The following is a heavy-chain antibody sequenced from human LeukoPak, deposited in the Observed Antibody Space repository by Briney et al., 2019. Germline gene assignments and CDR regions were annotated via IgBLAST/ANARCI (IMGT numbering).Heavy chain of an antibody. CDR2: ISGSGGST. Sequence: LGGSLRLSCAASGFTFSSYAMSWVRQAPGKGLEWVSAISGSGGSTYYADSVKGRFTISRDNSKNTLYLQMNSLRAEDTAVYYCTKVGACSGGSCYWFDPWGQGTLVTVSS. J-gene: IGHJ5*02. D-gene: IGHD2-15*01. CDR1: GFTFSSYA. V-gene: IGHV3-23*01. CDR3: TKVGACSGGSCYWFDP.